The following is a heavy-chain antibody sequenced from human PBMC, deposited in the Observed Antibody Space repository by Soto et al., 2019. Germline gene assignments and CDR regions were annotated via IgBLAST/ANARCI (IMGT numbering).Heavy chain of an antibody. Sequence: QVQLVESGGGVVQPGRSLRLSCAASGFTFSTYGIHWVRQAPGKGLEWVAVISFDGNNKYYADSVKGRFTISRDNSKNTLFLEMNSLRAEDTAVYYCAKDQDRVYSSSWYVGYSMDVWGQGTTVTVSS. CDR1: GFTFSTYG. CDR3: AKDQDRVYSSSWYVGYSMDV. J-gene: IGHJ6*02. CDR2: ISFDGNNK. D-gene: IGHD6-13*01. V-gene: IGHV3-30*18.